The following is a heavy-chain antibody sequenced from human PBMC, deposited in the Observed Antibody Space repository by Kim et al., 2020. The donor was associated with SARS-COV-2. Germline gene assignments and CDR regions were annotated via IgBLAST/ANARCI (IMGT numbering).Heavy chain of an antibody. V-gene: IGHV3-7*01. CDR1: GFTFSSYG. CDR2: IKQDGNRK. J-gene: IGHJ3*02. Sequence: GGSLRLSCAASGFTFSSYGMTWVRQAPGKGLEWVATIKQDGNRKYYVDSVKGRFTISRDNAKNSLYLQMNSLRAEDMAVYYCARDGDLYSSGKDAFDIWGQGTMVTVSS. D-gene: IGHD6-19*01. CDR3: ARDGDLYSSGKDAFDI.